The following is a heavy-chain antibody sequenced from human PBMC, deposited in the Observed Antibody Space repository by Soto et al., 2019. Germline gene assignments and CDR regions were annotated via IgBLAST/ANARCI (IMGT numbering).Heavy chain of an antibody. Sequence: EERLVDSGGGLVQPGGSLRLSCAASGFTFSYYSMSWVRQAPGKGLEWVAYIDTAGSATNYADSVRGRFAISRDNARNALYLQVTSLRDDDTAFYYCARAKLTLQFWEAFDIWGPGKLVPVSS. D-gene: IGHD4-4*01. CDR2: IDTAGSAT. CDR3: ARAKLTLQFWEAFDI. V-gene: IGHV3-48*02. J-gene: IGHJ3*02. CDR1: GFTFSYYS.